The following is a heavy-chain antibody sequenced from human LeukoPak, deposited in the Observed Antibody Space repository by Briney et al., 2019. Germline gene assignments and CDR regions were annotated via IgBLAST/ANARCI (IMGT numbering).Heavy chain of an antibody. V-gene: IGHV3-30*04. CDR3: ARDRVCTNGVCYRSSYYYYYMDV. Sequence: GGSLRLSCAASGFTFSSYAMHWVRQAPGMGLEWVAVISYDGSNKYYADSVKGRFTISRDNSKNTLHLQMNSLRAEDTAVYYCARDRVCTNGVCYRSSYYYYYMDVWGKGTTVTVSS. J-gene: IGHJ6*03. CDR2: ISYDGSNK. D-gene: IGHD2-8*01. CDR1: GFTFSSYA.